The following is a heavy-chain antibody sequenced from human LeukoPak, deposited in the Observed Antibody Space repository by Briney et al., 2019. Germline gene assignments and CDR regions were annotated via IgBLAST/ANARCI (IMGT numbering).Heavy chain of an antibody. J-gene: IGHJ6*02. CDR2: IYYSGST. V-gene: IGHV4-31*03. CDR3: ARVTMVRGVHDYGMDV. Sequence: SETLSLTCTVSGGSISSGGYYWSWIRQHPGKGLEWIGYIYYSGSTYYNPSLKSRVTISVDTSKNQFSLKLSSVTAADTAVYYCARVTMVRGVHDYGMDVWGQGTTVTVSS. CDR1: GGSISSGGYY. D-gene: IGHD3-10*01.